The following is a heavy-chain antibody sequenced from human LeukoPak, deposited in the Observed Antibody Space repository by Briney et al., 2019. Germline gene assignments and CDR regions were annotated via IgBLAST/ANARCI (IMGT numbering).Heavy chain of an antibody. CDR2: INTYGTST. J-gene: IGHJ5*02. CDR1: GFTFSSYC. CDR3: ARGSTTVPTKVWFDP. D-gene: IGHD4-17*01. Sequence: PGGSLRLSCAASGFTFSSYCMHWVRQVPGKGLVWVARINTYGTSTTYGDSVEGRFTISRDNAKNTLYLEMNSLRDDDTAVYYCARGSTTVPTKVWFDPWGQGTQVTVSS. V-gene: IGHV3-74*03.